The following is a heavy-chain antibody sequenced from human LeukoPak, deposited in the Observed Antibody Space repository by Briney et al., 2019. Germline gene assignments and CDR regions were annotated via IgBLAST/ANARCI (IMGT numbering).Heavy chain of an antibody. CDR2: ISSSGSTI. CDR3: ARSYDFWSGPFDY. V-gene: IGHV3-11*01. CDR1: GFTFSDYY. J-gene: IGHJ4*02. Sequence: GGSLRLSCAASGFTFSDYYMSWIRRAPGKGLEWVSYISSSGSTIYYADSVKGRFTISRDNAKNSLYLQMNSLRAEDTAVYYCARSYDFWSGPFDYWGQGTLVTVSS. D-gene: IGHD3-3*01.